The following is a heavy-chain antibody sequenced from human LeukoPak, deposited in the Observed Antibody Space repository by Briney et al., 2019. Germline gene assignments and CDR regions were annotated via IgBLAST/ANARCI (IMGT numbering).Heavy chain of an antibody. CDR1: GGTFSSYA. Sequence: SAKVSCKASGGTFSSYAISWVRQAPGQGLEWMGGIIPIFGTANYAQKFQGRVTITADESTSTAYMELSSLRSEDTAVYYCARDMNGGSFEYYYYGMDVWGQGTTVTVSS. CDR2: IIPIFGTA. J-gene: IGHJ6*02. D-gene: IGHD6-13*01. V-gene: IGHV1-69*13. CDR3: ARDMNGGSFEYYYYGMDV.